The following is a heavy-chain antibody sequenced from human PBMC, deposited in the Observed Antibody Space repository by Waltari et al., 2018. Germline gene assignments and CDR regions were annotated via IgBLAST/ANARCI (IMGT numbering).Heavy chain of an antibody. CDR2: IKNDGSDS. CDR3: AKDLHWGQSDY. V-gene: IGHV3-74*01. J-gene: IGHJ4*02. Sequence: EVQLVESGGGLVQPGGSRSLTCAASGFPFRCFWIPGVRQVPGEGLVWVARIKNDGSDSGYADSVKGRFTISRDNAKNTLYLEMNSLRVEDTAVYYCAKDLHWGQSDYWGQGTLVTVSS. D-gene: IGHD3-16*01. CDR1: GFPFRCFW.